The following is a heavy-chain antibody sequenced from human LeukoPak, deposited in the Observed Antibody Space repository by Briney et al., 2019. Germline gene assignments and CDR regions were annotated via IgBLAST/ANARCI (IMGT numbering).Heavy chain of an antibody. Sequence: GGSLRLSCEASGFTFSSYSMNWVRQAPGKGLEWVSYISSSSSTIYYADSVKGRFTISRDNTKNSLFLQMNFLRVEDTAVYYCARVRSQAISGVRGVINQGTDYWGQGTLVTVSS. CDR1: GFTFSSYS. CDR3: ARVRSQAISGVRGVINQGTDY. V-gene: IGHV3-48*04. J-gene: IGHJ4*02. D-gene: IGHD3-10*01. CDR2: ISSSSSTI.